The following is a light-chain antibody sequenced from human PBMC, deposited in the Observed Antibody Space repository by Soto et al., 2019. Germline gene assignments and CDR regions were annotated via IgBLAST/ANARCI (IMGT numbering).Light chain of an antibody. V-gene: IGKV1-33*01. CDR3: QQYESFPLS. J-gene: IGKJ4*01. Sequence: DIQMTQSPSSLSASVGDRVTITCQASHDITKYLNWYQQKPGKGPRLLINDASNLEAGVPSRFSGSGSGSDVTFTIGSLQPEDVATYYCQQYESFPLSFGGGTKVEIK. CDR2: DAS. CDR1: HDITKY.